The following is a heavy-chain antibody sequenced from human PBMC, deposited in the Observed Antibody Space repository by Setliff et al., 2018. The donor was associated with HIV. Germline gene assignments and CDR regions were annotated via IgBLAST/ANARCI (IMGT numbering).Heavy chain of an antibody. J-gene: IGHJ6*03. V-gene: IGHV4-38-2*02. Sequence: SETLSLTCTVSAYSINSDYYWAWIRQSPGRGLESPGRGLEWIGHIFHSGSTYYNPSLKNRVSMSIDTSQNQFSLRLTSLTAADTAVYSCAREGWGLLRESHYYYYMDVWGKGTTVTVSS. D-gene: IGHD2-21*02. CDR1: AYSINSDYY. CDR2: IFHSGST. CDR3: AREGWGLLRESHYYYYMDV.